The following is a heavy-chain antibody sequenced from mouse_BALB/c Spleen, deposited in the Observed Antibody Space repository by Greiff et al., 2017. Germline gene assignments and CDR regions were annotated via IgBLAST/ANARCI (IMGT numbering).Heavy chain of an antibody. D-gene: IGHD4-1*01. CDR2: ISTYSGNT. V-gene: IGHV1-67*01. CDR1: GYTFTDYA. Sequence: VMLVESGPELVRPGVSVKISCKGSGYTFTDYAMHWVKQSHAKSLEWIGVISTYSGNTNYNQKFKGKATMTVDKSSSTAYMELARLTSEDSAIFYCARFLSGLGLDYWGQGTTLTVSS. J-gene: IGHJ2*01. CDR3: ARFLSGLGLDY.